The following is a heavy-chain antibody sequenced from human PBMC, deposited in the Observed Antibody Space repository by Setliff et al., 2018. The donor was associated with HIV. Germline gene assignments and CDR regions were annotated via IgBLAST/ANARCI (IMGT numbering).Heavy chain of an antibody. Sequence: SETLSLTCAVYDGSFSAYYWSWIRQPPGKGLEWIGEINHSGSTNHNPSLKSRVTMSVDTSKNQFSLKLSSVTAADTAVYYCARDGRYSFGYNWFDPWGQGTLVTVSS. J-gene: IGHJ5*02. V-gene: IGHV4-34*01. CDR1: DGSFSAYY. D-gene: IGHD5-18*01. CDR3: ARDGRYSFGYNWFDP. CDR2: INHSGST.